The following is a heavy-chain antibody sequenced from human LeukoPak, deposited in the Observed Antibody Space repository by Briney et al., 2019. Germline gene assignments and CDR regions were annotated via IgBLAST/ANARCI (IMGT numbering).Heavy chain of an antibody. V-gene: IGHV1-2*06. CDR1: GYTLTAYY. J-gene: IGHJ5*02. Sequence: GASVKGSCKASGYTLTAYYIYWVRQAPGQGLEWMGRINPNSGGTDYAQNFQGRVTMTRDTSISTAYMELSRLRSDDTAVYYCARGYCGGGTCYLVENWLDPWGQGTLVTVSS. CDR3: ARGYCGGGTCYLVENWLDP. D-gene: IGHD2-15*01. CDR2: INPNSGGT.